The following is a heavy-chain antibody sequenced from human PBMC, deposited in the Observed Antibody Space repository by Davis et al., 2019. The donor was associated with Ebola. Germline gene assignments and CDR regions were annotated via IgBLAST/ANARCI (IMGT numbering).Heavy chain of an antibody. CDR2: IYYSGST. CDR1: GGSISSGDYY. CDR3: ARDRYTDFYYYYGMDV. J-gene: IGHJ6*02. Sequence: SETLSLTCTVSGGSISSGDYYWSWIRQPPGKGLEWIGYIYYSGSTYYNPSLKSRVTISVDTSKNQFPLKLSSVTAADTAVYYCARDRYTDFYYYYGMDVWGQGTTVTVSS. V-gene: IGHV4-30-4*01. D-gene: IGHD1-1*01.